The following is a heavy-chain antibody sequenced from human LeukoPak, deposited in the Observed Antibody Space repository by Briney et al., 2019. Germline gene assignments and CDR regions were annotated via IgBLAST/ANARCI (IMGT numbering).Heavy chain of an antibody. CDR3: AREPVNNDFWSGYLDY. V-gene: IGHV1-69*05. CDR1: GGTFNNYA. CDR2: IIPIFGGA. Sequence: SVTVSYKASGGTFNNYAISWVRQAPGEGGEWVGGIIPIFGGANYAQKFQGRVTITTEEATRKDYMELSSLRSEDTAVYYCAREPVNNDFWSGYLDYWGQGTLVTVSS. D-gene: IGHD3-3*01. J-gene: IGHJ4*02.